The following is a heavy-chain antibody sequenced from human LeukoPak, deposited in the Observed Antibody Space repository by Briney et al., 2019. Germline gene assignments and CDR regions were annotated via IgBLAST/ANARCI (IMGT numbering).Heavy chain of an antibody. CDR3: ARDPIRISDSVAYDP. CDR2: INTYTGNP. Sequence: ASVKVSCKASGYAFTEYAMNWVRQAPGQGLEWMGWINTYTGNPTYGQGFTGRFVFSLDTSVSTAYLQISSLKAEDSAVYYCARDPIRISDSVAYDPWGQGTLVTVSS. V-gene: IGHV7-4-1*02. J-gene: IGHJ5*02. D-gene: IGHD2-21*02. CDR1: GYAFTEYA.